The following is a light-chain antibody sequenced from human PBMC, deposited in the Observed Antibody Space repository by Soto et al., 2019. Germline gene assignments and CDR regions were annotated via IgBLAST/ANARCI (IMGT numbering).Light chain of an antibody. CDR3: MQALQTPPT. V-gene: IGKV2-28*01. Sequence: DIVMTQSPLSLPVTPGEPASISCRSSQSLLHSNGYNYLDWYLQKPGQSPQLLIYLGSNRASGVPDRFSGSGSGTEFTLKISTVEAEDVGVYYCMQALQTPPTFGQGTKLEIK. CDR1: QSLLHSNGYNY. J-gene: IGKJ2*01. CDR2: LGS.